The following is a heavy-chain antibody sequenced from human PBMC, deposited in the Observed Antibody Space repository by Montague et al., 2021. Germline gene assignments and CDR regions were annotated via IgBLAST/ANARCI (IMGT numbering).Heavy chain of an antibody. CDR2: MRSSGSP. D-gene: IGHD7-27*01. CDR3: GRDYWGSIDY. V-gene: IGHV4-59*02. CDR1: GGSVNGYD. J-gene: IGHJ4*02. Sequence: SETLSLTCSVSGGSVNGYDWSWIRQPPGKGLEWIGYMRSSGSPNYNPSFKSRLAISIDRSRNQFSLELSFVTAADTAIYFCGRDYWGSIDYWGQGILVTASS.